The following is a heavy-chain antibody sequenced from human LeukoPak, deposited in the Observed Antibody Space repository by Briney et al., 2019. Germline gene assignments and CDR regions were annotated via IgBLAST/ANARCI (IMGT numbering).Heavy chain of an antibody. D-gene: IGHD2-15*01. CDR2: ISSSGSTI. J-gene: IGHJ4*02. CDR1: GFTFSSYE. CDR3: AKVQMRYCSGGSCHPFDY. Sequence: GGSLRLSCAASGFTFSSYEMNWVRQAPGKGLEWVSYISSSGSTIYYADSVKGRFTISRDNSKNTLYLQMNSLRAEDTAVYYCAKVQMRYCSGGSCHPFDYWGQGTLVTVSS. V-gene: IGHV3-48*03.